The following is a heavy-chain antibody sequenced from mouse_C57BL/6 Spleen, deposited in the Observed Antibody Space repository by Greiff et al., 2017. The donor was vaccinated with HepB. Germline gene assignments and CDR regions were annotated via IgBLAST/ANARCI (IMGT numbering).Heavy chain of an antibody. CDR1: GYTFTSYG. Sequence: QVQLKQSGAELARPGASVKLSCKASGYTFTSYGISWVKQRTGQGLEWIGEIYPRSGNTYYNEKFKGKATLTADKSSSTAYMELRSLTSEDSAVYFCAMGFAYWGQGTLVTVSA. CDR2: IYPRSGNT. V-gene: IGHV1-81*01. J-gene: IGHJ3*01. CDR3: AMGFAY.